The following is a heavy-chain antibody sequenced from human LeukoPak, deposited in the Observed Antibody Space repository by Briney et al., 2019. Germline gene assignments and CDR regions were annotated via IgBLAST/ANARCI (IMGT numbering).Heavy chain of an antibody. D-gene: IGHD2-2*01. Sequence: GASVKVSCKASGYTFTSYYMHWVRQAPGQGLEWMGIINPSGGSTSYAQKFQGRVTMTRDTSTSTVYMELSSLRSEDTAVYYCARDIVVVPAYDYNWFDPWGQGTLVTVSS. J-gene: IGHJ5*02. CDR3: ARDIVVVPAYDYNWFDP. V-gene: IGHV1-46*01. CDR1: GYTFTSYY. CDR2: INPSGGST.